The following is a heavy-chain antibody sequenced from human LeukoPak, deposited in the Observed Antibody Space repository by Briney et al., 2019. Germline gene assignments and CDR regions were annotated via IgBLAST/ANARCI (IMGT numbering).Heavy chain of an antibody. Sequence: SETLSLTCTVSGGSISSSSYYWGWIRQPPGKGLEWIGSIYYSGSTYYNPSLKSRVTISVDTSKNQFSLKLSSVTAADTAVYYCARPVTYYDFWSGYWEAFDIWGQGTMVTVSS. CDR2: IYYSGST. J-gene: IGHJ3*02. V-gene: IGHV4-39*01. CDR1: GGSISSSSYY. CDR3: ARPVTYYDFWSGYWEAFDI. D-gene: IGHD3-3*01.